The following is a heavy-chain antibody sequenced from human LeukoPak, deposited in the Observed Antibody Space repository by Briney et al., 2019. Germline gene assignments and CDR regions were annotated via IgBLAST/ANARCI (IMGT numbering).Heavy chain of an antibody. Sequence: PGGSLRLSCAASGFTFSSYAMHWVRQAPGKGLEWVAVISYDGSNKYYADSVKGRFTISRDNSKNTLYLQMNSLRAEDTAVYYCARDGALEDSSGYYLFDYWGQGTLVTVSS. CDR1: GFTFSSYA. D-gene: IGHD3-22*01. J-gene: IGHJ4*02. CDR3: ARDGALEDSSGYYLFDY. V-gene: IGHV3-30-3*01. CDR2: ISYDGSNK.